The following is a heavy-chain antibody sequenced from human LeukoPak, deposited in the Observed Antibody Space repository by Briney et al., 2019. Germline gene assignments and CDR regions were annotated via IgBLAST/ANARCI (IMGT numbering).Heavy chain of an antibody. D-gene: IGHD6-19*01. CDR3: ARGSAVADIYFDY. Sequence: GGSLRLSCAASGFTFRSFAMSWVRQAPGKGLEWVSSINGNDYRTFYADSVKGWFTISRDNSKNTLYLQINSLRAEDTAVYFCARGSAVADIYFDYWGQGTLVTVSS. CDR2: INGNDYRT. CDR1: GFTFRSFA. J-gene: IGHJ4*02. V-gene: IGHV3-23*01.